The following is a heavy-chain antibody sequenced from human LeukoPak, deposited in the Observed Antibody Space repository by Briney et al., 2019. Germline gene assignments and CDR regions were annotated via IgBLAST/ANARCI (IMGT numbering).Heavy chain of an antibody. CDR2: IRSDGSNR. J-gene: IGHJ4*02. CDR1: GFSFSGYG. Sequence: GGSLRLSCAASGFSFSGYGMHWVRQGPGKGLEWVAFIRSDGSNRYYADSVKGRFTVSRDNSKKTLYLQMNRLRAEDTAVFYCAKDRMGATYVLDSWGQGTLVTVSS. CDR3: AKDRMGATYVLDS. V-gene: IGHV3-30*02. D-gene: IGHD1-26*01.